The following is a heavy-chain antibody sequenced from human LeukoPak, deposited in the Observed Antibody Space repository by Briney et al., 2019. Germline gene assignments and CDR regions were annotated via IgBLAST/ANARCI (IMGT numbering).Heavy chain of an antibody. Sequence: GASVKVSCKASGYTFTNYYMRWVRQAPGQGLEWMGIINPSGGYTNYAQKFQGRVTMTRDTSTSTVYMELSSLRSEDTAVYYCARMTTVTTEGVYYFDYWGQGTLVTVSS. CDR2: INPSGGYT. CDR3: ARMTTVTTEGVYYFDY. CDR1: GYTFTNYY. D-gene: IGHD4-17*01. V-gene: IGHV1-46*01. J-gene: IGHJ4*02.